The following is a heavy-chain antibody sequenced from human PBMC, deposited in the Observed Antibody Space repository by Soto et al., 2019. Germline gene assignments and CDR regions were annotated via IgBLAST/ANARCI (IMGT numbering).Heavy chain of an antibody. CDR3: VKSGSIFFGGSDY. CDR1: GFTFSSYG. V-gene: IGHV3-30*18. Sequence: GSLRLSCAASGFTFSSYGMHWVRQAPGKGLEWVAVISYDGSNKYYADSVKGRFTISRDNSKNTLYLQMNSLRAEDTAVYYCVKSGSIFFGGSDYWGQGTLVTVSS. D-gene: IGHD1-26*01. J-gene: IGHJ4*02. CDR2: ISYDGSNK.